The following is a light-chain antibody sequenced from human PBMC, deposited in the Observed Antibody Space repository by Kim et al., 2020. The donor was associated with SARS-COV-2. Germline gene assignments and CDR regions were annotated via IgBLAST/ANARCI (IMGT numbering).Light chain of an antibody. Sequence: SPGGRATLACRASQSVSSSYLSWYQQKPGQAPRLLIYGASTRATGIPARFSGSGSGTDFTLTISSLQPEDFAVYYCQQDYNFLLTFGGGTKVDIK. CDR1: QSVSSSY. J-gene: IGKJ4*01. V-gene: IGKV3D-7*01. CDR3: QQDYNFLLT. CDR2: GAS.